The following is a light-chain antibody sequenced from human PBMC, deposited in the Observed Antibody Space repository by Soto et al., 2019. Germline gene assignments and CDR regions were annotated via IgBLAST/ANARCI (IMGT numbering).Light chain of an antibody. CDR3: HQYGSSPPLT. J-gene: IGKJ4*01. Sequence: EIVLTQSPGTLSLSPGERATLSCRASQSVSSSYLAWYQQKPGQAPRLLIYGASSRATGIPDRFRGSGSGTDFTLTIRRLAPEDFAVYYCHQYGSSPPLTFGGGTKVEIK. CDR1: QSVSSSY. V-gene: IGKV3-20*01. CDR2: GAS.